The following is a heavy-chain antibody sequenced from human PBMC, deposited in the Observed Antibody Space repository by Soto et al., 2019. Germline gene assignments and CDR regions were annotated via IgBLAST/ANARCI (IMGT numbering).Heavy chain of an antibody. J-gene: IGHJ6*02. Sequence: QVQLQESGPGLVKPSQTLSLTCTVSGGSISSGGYYWSWIRQHPGKGLEWIGYIYYSGSTYYNPSLKSRVTISVDTSKNQFSLKLSSVTAADTAVYYCARWTVGYYYYGMDVWGQGTTVTVSS. V-gene: IGHV4-31*03. CDR2: IYYSGST. CDR3: ARWTVGYYYYGMDV. CDR1: GGSISSGGYY.